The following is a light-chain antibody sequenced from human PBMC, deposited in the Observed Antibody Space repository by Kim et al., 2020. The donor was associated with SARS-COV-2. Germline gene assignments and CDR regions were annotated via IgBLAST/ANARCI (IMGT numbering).Light chain of an antibody. Sequence: LTQPHSVSESPGKTVTISCTRSSCSIASNYVQWYQQRPGSAPTTVIYEDNQRPSGVPDRFSGSIDSSSNSASLTISGLKTEDEADYYCQSYDSSKQVFGGGTQLTVL. J-gene: IGLJ2*01. V-gene: IGLV6-57*03. CDR1: SCSIASNY. CDR3: QSYDSSKQV. CDR2: EDN.